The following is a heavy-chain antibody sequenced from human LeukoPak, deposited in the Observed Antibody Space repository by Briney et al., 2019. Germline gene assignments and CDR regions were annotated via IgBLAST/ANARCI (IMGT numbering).Heavy chain of an antibody. CDR2: ISDSGGRT. D-gene: IGHD3-22*01. CDR3: AKRGVVIRVILVGFHKEAYYFDS. Sequence: GGSLRLSCAVSGITLSNYGMSWVRQAPGKGLEWVAGISDSGGRTSYANSVKGRFTISRDNPKNTLYLQMNSLRAEDTAVYFCAKRGVVIRVILVGFHKEAYYFDSWGQGALVTVSS. J-gene: IGHJ4*02. CDR1: GITLSNYG. V-gene: IGHV3-23*01.